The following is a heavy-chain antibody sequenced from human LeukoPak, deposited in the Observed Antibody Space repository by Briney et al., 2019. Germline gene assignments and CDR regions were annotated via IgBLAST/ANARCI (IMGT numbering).Heavy chain of an antibody. J-gene: IGHJ4*02. CDR3: ARLRFMYYFDY. CDR2: IYYSGST. V-gene: IGHV4-39*07. Sequence: SETLSLTCTVSGGSIRSSTDYWGWIRQPPGKGLEWIGSIYYSGSTSYNPSLRSRVTMSVDTSKNHFSLNLTSVTAADTAVYYCARLRFMYYFDYWGQGTLVTVSS. CDR1: GGSIRSSTDY. D-gene: IGHD4-17*01.